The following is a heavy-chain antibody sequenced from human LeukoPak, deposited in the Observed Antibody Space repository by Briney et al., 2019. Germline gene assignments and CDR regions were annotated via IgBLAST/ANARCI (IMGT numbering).Heavy chain of an antibody. CDR3: ARVTGTTAGDH. D-gene: IGHD1-1*01. CDR1: GFTVSNNY. J-gene: IGHJ5*02. Sequence: GGSLRLSCAASGFTVSNNYMSWVRQAPGKGLEWVSSISSGSTSIYYADSVKGRFTISRDNAKNSLYLQMNSLRAEDTAVYYCARVTGTTAGDHWGQGTLVPSPQ. CDR2: ISSGSTSI. V-gene: IGHV3-21*01.